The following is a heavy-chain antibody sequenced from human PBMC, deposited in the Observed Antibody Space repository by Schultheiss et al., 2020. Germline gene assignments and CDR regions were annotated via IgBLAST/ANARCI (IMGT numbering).Heavy chain of an antibody. CDR1: GFTFSTYD. V-gene: IGHV3-30*02. D-gene: IGHD3-10*01. Sequence: GGSLRLSCATSGFTFSTYDMHWVRQAPGKGLEWVAFIRYDGSNKYYADSVKGRFTISRDNSKNTLYVQMNSLRAEDTAVYYCAKDPRHYYGSGSYYNGPQYYYYMDVWGKGTTVTVSS. CDR2: IRYDGSNK. CDR3: AKDPRHYYGSGSYYNGPQYYYYMDV. J-gene: IGHJ6*03.